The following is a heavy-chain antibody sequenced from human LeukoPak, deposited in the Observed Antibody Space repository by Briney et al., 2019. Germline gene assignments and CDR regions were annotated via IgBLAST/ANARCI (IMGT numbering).Heavy chain of an antibody. Sequence: SETLSLTCTVSGGSISSYYLSWIRQPPGKGLEWIGYIYYSGSTNYNPSLKSRVTISVDTSKNQFSLKLSSVTAADTAVYYCERGIGAAGDDAFDIWGQGTIVTVSS. J-gene: IGHJ3*02. CDR2: IYYSGST. V-gene: IGHV4-59*01. D-gene: IGHD6-13*01. CDR1: GGSISSYY. CDR3: ERGIGAAGDDAFDI.